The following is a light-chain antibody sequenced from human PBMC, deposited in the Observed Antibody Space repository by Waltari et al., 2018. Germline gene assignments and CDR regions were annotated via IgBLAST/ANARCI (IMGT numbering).Light chain of an antibody. V-gene: IGKV1-5*03. Sequence: DIQMTQPPSTLSALVGDRVTITCRASESFNSWLAWYQEKPGKAPKLLIQKASNLESGVPSRFSGSGSGTEFTLTISSLQADDFATYYCQQYRINPWTFGQGTKVEI. CDR3: QQYRINPWT. J-gene: IGKJ1*01. CDR2: KAS. CDR1: ESFNSW.